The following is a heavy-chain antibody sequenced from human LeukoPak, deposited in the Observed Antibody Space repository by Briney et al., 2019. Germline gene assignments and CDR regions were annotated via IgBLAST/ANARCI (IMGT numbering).Heavy chain of an antibody. CDR2: IKSKTDGGTT. V-gene: IGHV3-15*01. Sequence: GGSLRLSCAGSGFIFSNAWMSWVRQAPGKGLEWVGRIKSKTDGGTTDYAAPVKGRFTISRDDSKNTLYLQMNSLKTEDTAVYYCTTKDYYYYYMDVWGKGTTVTVSS. CDR3: TTKDYYYYYMDV. CDR1: GFIFSNAW. J-gene: IGHJ6*03.